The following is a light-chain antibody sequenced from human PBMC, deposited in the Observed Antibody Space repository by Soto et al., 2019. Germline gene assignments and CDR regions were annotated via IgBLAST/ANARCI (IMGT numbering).Light chain of an antibody. CDR3: QQYCSSPT. CDR2: GAS. V-gene: IGKV3-20*01. CDR1: QSVSSSY. J-gene: IGKJ2*01. Sequence: EIVLTQSPGTLSLSPGERATLSCSASQSVSSSYLAWYQQKPGQAPRPLIYGASSRATGIPDRFSGSGSGTDFTLTISRLEPEDFAVYYCQQYCSSPTFGQGTKLEIK.